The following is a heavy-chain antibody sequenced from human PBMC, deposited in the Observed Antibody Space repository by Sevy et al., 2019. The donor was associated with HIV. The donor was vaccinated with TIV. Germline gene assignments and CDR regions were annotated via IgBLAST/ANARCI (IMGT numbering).Heavy chain of an antibody. Sequence: GESLKISCAASGFTFSANWMNWVRQAPGKGLEWVANIKADGSDKHYVDSVEGRFTISRDNAKNLLFLQMNRLRVEDTAVYYCAHETFGRFESWGQGTLVTVSS. D-gene: IGHD3-16*01. CDR1: GFTFSANW. V-gene: IGHV3-7*01. J-gene: IGHJ4*02. CDR2: IKADGSDK. CDR3: AHETFGRFES.